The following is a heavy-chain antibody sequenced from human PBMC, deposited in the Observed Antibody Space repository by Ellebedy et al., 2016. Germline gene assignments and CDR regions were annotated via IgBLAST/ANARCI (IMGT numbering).Heavy chain of an antibody. CDR3: ARDRAYCSSTSCYIGWFDP. J-gene: IGHJ5*02. D-gene: IGHD2-2*02. V-gene: IGHV4-30-4*01. CDR2: IYYSGST. CDR1: GGSISSGDYY. Sequence: SETLSLTXTVSGGSISSGDYYWSWIRQPPGKGLEWIGYIYYSGSTYYNPSLKSRVTISVDTSKNQFSLKLSSVTAADTAVYYCARDRAYCSSTSCYIGWFDPWGQGTLVTVSS.